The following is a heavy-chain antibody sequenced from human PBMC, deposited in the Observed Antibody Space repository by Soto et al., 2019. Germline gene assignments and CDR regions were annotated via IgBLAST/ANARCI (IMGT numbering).Heavy chain of an antibody. Sequence: NVSCKASGYIFASYGITWVRQAPGQGLEFMGFFSPYNGDTDYAQNLQGRVTMTTDTSTSTAYMELRSLRSDDTAVYYCARGNRYYYYGMDVWGQGTTVTVSS. V-gene: IGHV1-18*01. CDR3: ARGNRYYYYGMDV. CDR2: FSPYNGDT. CDR1: GYIFASYG. J-gene: IGHJ6*02.